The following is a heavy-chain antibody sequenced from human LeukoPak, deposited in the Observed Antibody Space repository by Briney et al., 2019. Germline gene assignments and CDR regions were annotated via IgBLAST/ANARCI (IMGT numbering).Heavy chain of an antibody. V-gene: IGHV4-30-2*01. CDR2: IYHSGST. Sequence: SQTLSLTCAVSGGSISSGGYSWSWIRQPPGKGQEWIGYIYHSGSTYYNPSLKSRVTISVDRSKNQFSLKLSSVTAADTAVYYCASSYGFVDYWGQGTLVTVSS. CDR1: GGSISSGGYS. D-gene: IGHD5-18*01. CDR3: ASSYGFVDY. J-gene: IGHJ4*02.